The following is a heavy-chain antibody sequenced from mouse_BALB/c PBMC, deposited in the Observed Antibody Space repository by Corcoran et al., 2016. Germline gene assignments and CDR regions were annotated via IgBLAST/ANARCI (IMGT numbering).Heavy chain of an antibody. CDR2: INPYNDGT. CDR3: ARLAITTAWYFVV. CDR1: GYTFTSYV. J-gene: IGHJ1*01. V-gene: IGHV1S136*01. D-gene: IGHD1-1*01. Sequence: EVQLQQSGPELVKPGASVKMSCKASGYTFTSYVMHWVKQKPGQGLEWIGYINPYNDGTKYNEKFKGKATLTSDKSSSTAYMELSSLTSEDSAVYYCARLAITTAWYFVVWGAGTTVTVSS.